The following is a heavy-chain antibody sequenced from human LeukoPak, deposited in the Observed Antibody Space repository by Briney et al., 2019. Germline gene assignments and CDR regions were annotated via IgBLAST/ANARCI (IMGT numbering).Heavy chain of an antibody. CDR2: IYYSGST. V-gene: IGHV4-39*01. J-gene: IGHJ4*02. CDR1: GGSISSSSYY. CDR3: ARLVVVVAAIDY. Sequence: SETLSLTCTVSGGSISSSSYYWGWIRQPPGKGLEWIGSIYYSGSTYYNPSLKSRVTISVDTSRNQFSLKLSSVTAADTAVYYCARLVVVVAAIDYWGQGTLVTVSS. D-gene: IGHD2-15*01.